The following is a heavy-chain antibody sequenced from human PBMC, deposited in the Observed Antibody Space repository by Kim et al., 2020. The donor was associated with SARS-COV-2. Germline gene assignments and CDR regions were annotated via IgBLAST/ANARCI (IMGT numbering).Heavy chain of an antibody. J-gene: IGHJ2*01. CDR3: AKDFEVDGYCSGGSCYPDWYFDL. V-gene: IGHV3-23*01. CDR2: ISGSGGST. Sequence: GGSLRLSCAASGFTFSSYAMSWVRQAPGKGLEWVSAISGSGGSTYYADSVKGRFTISRDNSKNTLYLQMNSMRAEDTAVYYCAKDFEVDGYCSGGSCYPDWYFDLWGRGTLVTVSS. CDR1: GFTFSSYA. D-gene: IGHD2-15*01.